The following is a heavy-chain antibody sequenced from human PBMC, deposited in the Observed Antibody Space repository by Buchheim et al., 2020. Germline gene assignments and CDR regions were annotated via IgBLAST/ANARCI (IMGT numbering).Heavy chain of an antibody. J-gene: IGHJ4*02. V-gene: IGHV4-30-4*01. CDR1: GGSISSGDYY. Sequence: QVQLQESGPGLVKPSQTLSLTCTVSGGSISSGDYYWSWIRQPPGKGLEWIGYIYYSGITYYNPSLKIRFTISVYTSKNQFSLKLSSVTAADTAVYYCARLVVPAVDLRAYFDYWGQGTL. CDR3: ARLVVPAVDLRAYFDY. CDR2: IYYSGIT. D-gene: IGHD2-2*01.